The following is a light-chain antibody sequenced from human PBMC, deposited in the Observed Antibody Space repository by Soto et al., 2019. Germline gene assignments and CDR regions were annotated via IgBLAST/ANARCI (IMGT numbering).Light chain of an antibody. CDR1: QSVSGN. CDR3: KQYNTSTLN. CDR2: GAS. V-gene: IGKV3-15*01. Sequence: EIVMTQSPATLSVSPGERATLSCRASQSVSGNLAWYQQKPGQPPRLLIYGASTRATGIPARFSGSGSGTEFTLTIHSLQSEDFACYYCKQYNTSTLNFGGGTKVEIK. J-gene: IGKJ4*01.